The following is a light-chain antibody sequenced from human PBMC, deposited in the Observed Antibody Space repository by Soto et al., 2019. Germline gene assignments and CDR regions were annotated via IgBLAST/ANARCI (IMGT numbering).Light chain of an antibody. V-gene: IGKV3-20*01. CDR3: QYYDCPRT. CDR1: QSITSGH. Sequence: EILLTHSPATLSLSPGQRSTLSCRASQSITSGHLAWYQQKPGQAPRLLICGGSGRATGIPGRFSGSGSGTDSTLTSSILAPEDSAVYCRQYYDCPRTFGQGTKVDI. CDR2: GGS. J-gene: IGKJ1*01.